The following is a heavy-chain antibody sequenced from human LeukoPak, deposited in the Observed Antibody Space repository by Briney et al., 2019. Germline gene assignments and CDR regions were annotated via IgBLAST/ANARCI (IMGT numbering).Heavy chain of an antibody. V-gene: IGHV4-31*03. CDR3: ARGLDPIPSDY. Sequence: SQTMSLTCTVSGGSISRGGSYWNWIRQHPGKGLEWIGCIYFSGSTYDNPSLKSRVTISLATSKNQFSLNPTSVTAAGTAVYHRARGLDPIPSDYWGQGTLVTVSS. D-gene: IGHD3-22*01. CDR1: GGSISRGGSY. CDR2: IYFSGST. J-gene: IGHJ4*02.